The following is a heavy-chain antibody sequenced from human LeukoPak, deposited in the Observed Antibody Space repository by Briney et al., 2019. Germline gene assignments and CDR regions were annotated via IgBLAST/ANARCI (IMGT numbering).Heavy chain of an antibody. Sequence: GESLKISCEGSVNSFTSSWIGWVRQMPGKGLEWMGIIYPGDSDTRYSPSFQGQVTISADQSISTAYLQWSSQKASDPAMYYCASHIGSYAVPDYWGQGTLVTVSS. CDR3: ASHIGSYAVPDY. V-gene: IGHV5-51*01. CDR1: VNSFTSSW. J-gene: IGHJ4*02. CDR2: IYPGDSDT. D-gene: IGHD2-2*01.